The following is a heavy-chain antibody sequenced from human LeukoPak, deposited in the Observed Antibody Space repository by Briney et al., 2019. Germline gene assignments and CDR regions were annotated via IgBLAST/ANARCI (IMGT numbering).Heavy chain of an antibody. CDR3: ARDSALAGYCSSTSCYGPWFDP. Sequence: ASVKVSCKASGYTFTSYYMHWVRQAPGQGLGWMGIINPSGGSTSYAQKFQGRVTMTRDTSTSTVYMELSSLRSEDTAVYYCARDSALAGYCSSTSCYGPWFDPWGQGTLVTVSS. J-gene: IGHJ5*02. CDR1: GYTFTSYY. D-gene: IGHD2-2*01. CDR2: INPSGGST. V-gene: IGHV1-46*01.